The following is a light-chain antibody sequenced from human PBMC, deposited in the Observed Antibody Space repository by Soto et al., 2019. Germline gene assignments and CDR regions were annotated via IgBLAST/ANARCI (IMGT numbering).Light chain of an antibody. Sequence: DIQMTQSPSTLSGSVGDRFAITCRASQSISTWLAWYQQKPGKAPKLLIYTASNLEGGVPSRFSGSGSGTEFTLTISSLQPDDFATYYCQQYNSAWTFGQGTKVDIK. CDR1: QSISTW. V-gene: IGKV1-5*03. CDR3: QQYNSAWT. J-gene: IGKJ1*01. CDR2: TAS.